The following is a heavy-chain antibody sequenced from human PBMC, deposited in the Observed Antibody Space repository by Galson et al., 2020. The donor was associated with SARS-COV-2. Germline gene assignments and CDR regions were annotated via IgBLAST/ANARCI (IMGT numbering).Heavy chain of an antibody. CDR2: LWYDGSNK. D-gene: IGHD5-18*01. J-gene: IGHJ4*02. CDR1: GFTFSSYG. V-gene: IGHV3-33*06. CDR3: AKSGYSYGYEEYYFDY. Sequence: GGSLRLSCAASGFTFSSYGMHWVRQAPGKGLEWVAVLWYDGSNKYYADSVKGRFTISRDNSKNTLYLQMNSLRAEDTAVYYCAKSGYSYGYEEYYFDYWGQGTLVTVSS.